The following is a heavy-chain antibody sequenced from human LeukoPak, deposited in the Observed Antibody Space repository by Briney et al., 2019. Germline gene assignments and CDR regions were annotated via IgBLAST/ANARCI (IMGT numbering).Heavy chain of an antibody. Sequence: SETLSLTCTVSGGSISSYYWSWLRQPAGKGLEWIGRIYTSGSTNYNPSLKSRVTMSVDTSKNQFSLKLSSVTAADTAVYYCARDLQVTNCGDDCYPHWYFDFWGRGTLVTVSS. CDR3: ARDLQVTNCGDDCYPHWYFDF. V-gene: IGHV4-4*07. CDR1: GGSISSYY. CDR2: IYTSGST. J-gene: IGHJ2*01. D-gene: IGHD2-21*02.